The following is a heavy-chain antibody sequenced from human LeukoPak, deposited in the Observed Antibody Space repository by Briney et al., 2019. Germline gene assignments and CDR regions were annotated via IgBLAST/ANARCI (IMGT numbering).Heavy chain of an antibody. CDR1: GYTFTGYY. Sequence: GASVKVSCKASGYTFTGYYMHWVRQAPGQGLEWMGWISAYTGNTNYAQKFQGRATMTTDTSASTAYMELRSLRSDDTAVFYCVRGRRAATILGGLDYWGQGTLVIVSS. CDR2: ISAYTGNT. CDR3: VRGRRAATILGGLDY. J-gene: IGHJ4*02. D-gene: IGHD5-12*01. V-gene: IGHV1-18*04.